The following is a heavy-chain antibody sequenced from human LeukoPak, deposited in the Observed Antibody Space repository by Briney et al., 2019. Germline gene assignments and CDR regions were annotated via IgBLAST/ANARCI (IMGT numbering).Heavy chain of an antibody. D-gene: IGHD1-1*01. J-gene: IGHJ4*02. CDR1: GYTFTSYG. Sequence: ASVKVSCKASGYTFTSYGISWVRQAPGQGLGWMGWTSAHNDDTNYAETLQGRLTMTTDISTSTAYMELTSLRSDDTAVYYCARDWDSRNDYFDPWGQGTLVIVSS. V-gene: IGHV1-18*01. CDR3: ARDWDSRNDYFDP. CDR2: TSAHNDDT.